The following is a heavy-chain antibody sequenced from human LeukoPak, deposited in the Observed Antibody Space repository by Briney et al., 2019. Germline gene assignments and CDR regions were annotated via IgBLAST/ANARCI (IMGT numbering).Heavy chain of an antibody. CDR2: ISYDGSNK. V-gene: IGHV3-30*03. D-gene: IGHD6-13*01. Sequence: PGRSLRLSCAASGFTFSSYGMHWVRQAPGKGLEWVAVISYDGSNKYYADSVKGRFTISRDNSKNTLYLQMNSLRAEDTAVYYCARDPNPVYSSSWAFDPWGQGTLVTVSS. CDR1: GFTFSSYG. J-gene: IGHJ5*02. CDR3: ARDPNPVYSSSWAFDP.